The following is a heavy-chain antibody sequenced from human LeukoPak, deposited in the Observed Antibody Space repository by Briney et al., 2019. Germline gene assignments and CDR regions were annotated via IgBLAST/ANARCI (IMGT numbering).Heavy chain of an antibody. CDR3: ARDYYDSSGYFTQPNDY. CDR2: ISYDGSNK. CDR1: GFTFSSYA. J-gene: IGHJ4*02. V-gene: IGHV3-30-3*01. Sequence: GGSLRLSCAASGFTFSSYAMHWVRQAPGKGLEWVAVISYDGSNKYYADSVKGRFTISRDNSKNTLYLQMNSLRAEDTAVYYCARDYYDSSGYFTQPNDYWGQGTLVTVSS. D-gene: IGHD3-22*01.